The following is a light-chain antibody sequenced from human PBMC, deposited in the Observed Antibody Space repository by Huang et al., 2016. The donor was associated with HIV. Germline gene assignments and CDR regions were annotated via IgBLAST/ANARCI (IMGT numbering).Light chain of an antibody. V-gene: IGKV1-NL1*01. J-gene: IGKJ2*01. CDR2: AAS. CDR1: QDIRSS. CDR3: QQYYSTPFFT. Sequence: DIQMTQSPSSLSASVGDRVTITCRASQDIRSSLAWYQQKTGKAPELLLFAASRLESGVPSRFSGSGSGADYTLTISSLQPEDFATYYCQQYYSTPFFTFGQGTKLEIK.